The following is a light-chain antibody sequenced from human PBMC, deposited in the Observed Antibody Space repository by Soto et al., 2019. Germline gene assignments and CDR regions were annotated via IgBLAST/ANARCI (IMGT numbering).Light chain of an antibody. CDR3: QQTYTAPYT. J-gene: IGKJ2*01. V-gene: IGKV1-39*01. CDR2: AAS. CDR1: QNIRSY. Sequence: DIQMTQSPSSLSASVGDRVTITCRASQNIRSYLNGYQLKSGKVPKLLIYAASSFQSGVPSRFSGSGSGTDFTRVISGLQTEDFATYYCQQTYTAPYTFGQGTQLEIK.